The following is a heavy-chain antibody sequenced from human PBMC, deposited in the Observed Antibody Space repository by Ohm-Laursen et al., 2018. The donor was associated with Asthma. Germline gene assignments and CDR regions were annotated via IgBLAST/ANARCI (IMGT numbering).Heavy chain of an antibody. CDR3: ARHPPSYGDYDY. D-gene: IGHD4-17*01. Sequence: ASVKVSCKSSGYTFPNYDITWVRQAPGQGLEWMGWISGYNGKTNFAQKVQGRVTMTTDTSTSTAYMELRSLRSDDTAVYYCARHPPSYGDYDYWGQGTLVTVSS. J-gene: IGHJ4*02. V-gene: IGHV1-18*01. CDR1: GYTFPNYD. CDR2: ISGYNGKT.